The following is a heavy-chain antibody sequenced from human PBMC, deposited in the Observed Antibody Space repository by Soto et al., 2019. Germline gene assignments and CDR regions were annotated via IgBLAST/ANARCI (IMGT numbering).Heavy chain of an antibody. V-gene: IGHV4-59*08. CDR1: GGSINSYY. CDR2: ISYSGST. D-gene: IGHD3-9*01. J-gene: IGHJ3*01. CDR3: AMLNFDLLTGYYAFDF. Sequence: QVQLQESGAGLVKPSETLSLTCTVSGGSINSYYWSWIRQPPGRGPEYVGYISYSGSTNYNPSLKGRITMSLDTSKNQFSLKLSSVTAADTAVYYCAMLNFDLLTGYYAFDFWGQGTMVTVSS.